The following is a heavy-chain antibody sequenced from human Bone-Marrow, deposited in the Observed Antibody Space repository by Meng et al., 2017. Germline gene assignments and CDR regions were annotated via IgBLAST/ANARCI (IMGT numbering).Heavy chain of an antibody. CDR3: ARGRSSMIRGVVITADYYGMDV. V-gene: IGHV1-8*01. D-gene: IGHD3-10*01. Sequence: ASVKVSCKASGYTFTSYDINWVRQATGQGLEWMGWMKPNSGNTGYAQKFQGRVTISRNTCITTAYMELSSLRSEGTAVYYCARGRSSMIRGVVITADYYGMDVWGQGTMVTVSS. J-gene: IGHJ6*02. CDR1: GYTFTSYD. CDR2: MKPNSGNT.